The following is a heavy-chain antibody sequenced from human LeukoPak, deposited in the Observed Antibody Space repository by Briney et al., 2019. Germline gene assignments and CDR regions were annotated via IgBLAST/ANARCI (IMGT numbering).Heavy chain of an antibody. CDR1: GFTFSSYA. Sequence: PGGSLRLSCAASGFTFSSYAMHWVRQAPGKGLEWVAVISYDGSNKYYADSVKGRFTISRDNSKNTLYLQMNSPRAEDTAVYYCARPYYYDSSPNAFDIWGQGTMVTVSS. J-gene: IGHJ3*02. V-gene: IGHV3-30-3*01. CDR3: ARPYYYDSSPNAFDI. CDR2: ISYDGSNK. D-gene: IGHD3-22*01.